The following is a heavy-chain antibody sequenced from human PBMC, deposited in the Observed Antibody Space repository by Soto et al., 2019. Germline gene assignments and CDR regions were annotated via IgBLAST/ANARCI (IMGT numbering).Heavy chain of an antibody. CDR3: ATGAAGHRWFDS. Sequence: GGSVRLSCAASGFTFDDYAMHWVRQAPGKGLEWGSGISWNSGSIGYADSVKGRFTISRDNAKNSLYLQMNSLRAEDTALYYCATGAAGHRWFDSWGQGTLVTASS. V-gene: IGHV3-9*01. D-gene: IGHD6-25*01. J-gene: IGHJ5*01. CDR2: ISWNSGSI. CDR1: GFTFDDYA.